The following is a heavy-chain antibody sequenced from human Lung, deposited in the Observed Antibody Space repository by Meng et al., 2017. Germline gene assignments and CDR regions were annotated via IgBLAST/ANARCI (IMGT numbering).Heavy chain of an antibody. D-gene: IGHD3-3*01. CDR1: GFNFGDYI. CDR3: ARDLAWVLFDY. V-gene: IGHV3-74*01. J-gene: IGHJ4*02. Sequence: EVRLVGSGEALVQPGGSLRRSCGASGFNFGDYIMHWVRQSPGKGLEWISRIVSDGGITTYADSVKGRFTVSRDNAKNTLYLQMNSLGADDTAVYYCARDLAWVLFDYWGQGALVTVSS. CDR2: IVSDGGIT.